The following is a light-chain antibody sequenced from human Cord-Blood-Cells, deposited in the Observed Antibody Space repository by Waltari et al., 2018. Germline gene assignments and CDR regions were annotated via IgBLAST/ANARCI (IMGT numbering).Light chain of an antibody. CDR2: EVS. CDR3: SSYTSSSTYV. Sequence: QSALTQPASVSGSPGQSITISCTGTSSDVGGYNYVSWYQQHPGKAPKLIIYEVSIRPSGVSNRFSGSKAGNTASLTISGLQAEDEADYYCSSYTSSSTYVFGTGTKVTVL. V-gene: IGLV2-14*01. J-gene: IGLJ1*01. CDR1: SSDVGGYNY.